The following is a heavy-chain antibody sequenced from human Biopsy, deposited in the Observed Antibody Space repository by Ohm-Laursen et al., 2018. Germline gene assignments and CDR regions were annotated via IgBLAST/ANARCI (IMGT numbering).Heavy chain of an antibody. CDR3: ARIAAAGWDDY. CDR2: ISGYNGNT. D-gene: IGHD6-25*01. J-gene: IGHJ4*02. Sequence: ASVKVSCKSSGYKFTSYGMSWVRQAPGQGFEWMGRISGYNGNTNYAQKFQGRITMTIDAATSTGYMDLRSLKSDDTAVYYCARIAAAGWDDYWGQGTLVTVSS. CDR1: GYKFTSYG. V-gene: IGHV1-18*01.